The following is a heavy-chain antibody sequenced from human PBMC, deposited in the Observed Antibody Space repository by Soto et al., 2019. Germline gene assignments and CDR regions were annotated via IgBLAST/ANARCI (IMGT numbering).Heavy chain of an antibody. CDR2: INYSGST. D-gene: IGHD3-10*01. CDR1: GECVRSYY. V-gene: IGHV4-39*01. Sequence: SETLSLSCAVCGECVRSYYVAGIRQPPGKGLEWIGSINYSGSTYYNPSLKSRVTISVDTSKNQFSLKLSSVTAADTAVYYCARHSLWFGELWDAFDIWGQGTMVTVSS. J-gene: IGHJ3*02. CDR3: ARHSLWFGELWDAFDI.